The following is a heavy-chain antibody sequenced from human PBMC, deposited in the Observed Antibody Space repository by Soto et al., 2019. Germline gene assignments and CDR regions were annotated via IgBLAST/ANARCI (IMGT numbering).Heavy chain of an antibody. D-gene: IGHD5-12*01. CDR3: ARGRGPIVATDDGDFDY. CDR1: GGSISSSSYY. CDR2: IYYSGST. J-gene: IGHJ4*02. V-gene: IGHV4-39*07. Sequence: SETLSLTCTVSGGSISSSSYYWGWIRQPPGKGLEWIGSIYYSGSTYYNPSLKSRVTISVDRSKNQFSLKLSSVTAADTAVYYCARGRGPIVATDDGDFDYWGQGTLVTVSS.